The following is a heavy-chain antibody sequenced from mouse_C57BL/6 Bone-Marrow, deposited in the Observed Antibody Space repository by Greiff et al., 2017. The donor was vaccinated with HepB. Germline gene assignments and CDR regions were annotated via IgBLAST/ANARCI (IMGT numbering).Heavy chain of an antibody. CDR3: ARAGEYYYDKGYSDV. D-gene: IGHD2-4*01. J-gene: IGHJ1*03. Sequence: EVKLQESGGGLVKPGGSLKLSCAASGFTFSDYGMHWVRQSPEKGLEWVAYISSGSSTIYYADTVKGRFTISRDNAKNTLYLQMTSLRSEDTAMYYCARAGEYYYDKGYSDVWGTGTTVTVSS. V-gene: IGHV5-17*01. CDR2: ISSGSSTI. CDR1: GFTFSDYG.